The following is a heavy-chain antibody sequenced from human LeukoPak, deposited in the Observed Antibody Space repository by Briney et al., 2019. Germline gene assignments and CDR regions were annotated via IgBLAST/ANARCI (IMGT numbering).Heavy chain of an antibody. CDR3: AKEKAASGWPYALYYYYMDV. CDR1: GFTFSSYG. Sequence: PGGSLRLSCAASGFTFSSYGMHWVRQAPGKGLERVAVIWYDGSNKYYADSVKGRFTISRDNSKNTLYLQMNSLRAEDTAVYYCAKEKAASGWPYALYYYYMDVWGKGTTVTVSS. V-gene: IGHV3-33*06. D-gene: IGHD5-24*01. J-gene: IGHJ6*03. CDR2: IWYDGSNK.